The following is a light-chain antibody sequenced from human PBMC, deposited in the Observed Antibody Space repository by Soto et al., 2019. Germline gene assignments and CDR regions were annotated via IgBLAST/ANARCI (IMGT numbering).Light chain of an antibody. CDR2: GAS. Sequence: DIQMTQYNPSLSASVGDRVTITCRASQDVGKWLAWYQQKPGKAPTLLIHGASSLQSGVPPRYSGSGYGTDFTLTISSLQPEDFATYYCQQANICPITFGQGTRLEIK. V-gene: IGKV1-12*01. CDR3: QQANICPIT. CDR1: QDVGKW. J-gene: IGKJ5*01.